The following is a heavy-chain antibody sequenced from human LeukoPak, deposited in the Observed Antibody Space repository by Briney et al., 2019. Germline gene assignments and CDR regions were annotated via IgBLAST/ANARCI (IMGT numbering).Heavy chain of an antibody. V-gene: IGHV3-30*04. CDR3: AVLGITTIGGV. J-gene: IGHJ6*04. D-gene: IGHD3-10*02. CDR1: GFTFSSFA. Sequence: GGSLRLSCAASGFTFSSFAMHWVRQAPGKGLEWVTLISYDGSNKNYADSVKGRFTISRDDSKNTLYLQMNSLRAEDTAVYYCAVLGITTIGGVWGKGTTVTISS. CDR2: ISYDGSNK.